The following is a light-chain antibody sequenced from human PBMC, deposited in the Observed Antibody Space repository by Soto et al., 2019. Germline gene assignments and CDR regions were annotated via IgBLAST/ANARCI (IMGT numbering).Light chain of an antibody. CDR1: QSVTSNS. Sequence: EIVLTQSPGTLSLSPGERATLSCRASQSVTSNSLAWYQQKPGQAPRLLIYGAYNRATGIPDRFSGSGSGTDFTLTISRLEPEDFAVYYCQEYGSSRTFGLGTKV. CDR2: GAY. V-gene: IGKV3-20*01. J-gene: IGKJ1*01. CDR3: QEYGSSRT.